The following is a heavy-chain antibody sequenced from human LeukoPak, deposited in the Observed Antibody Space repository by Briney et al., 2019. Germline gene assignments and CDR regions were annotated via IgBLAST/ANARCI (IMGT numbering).Heavy chain of an antibody. D-gene: IGHD6-19*01. V-gene: IGHV3-23*01. CDR3: AKEKRSIAVAGPDY. Sequence: GGSLRLSCAASGFIFSSYAMSWVRQAPGKGLEWVSTISGSGGSTYYADSVKGRFTISRDNSKNTLYLQMSSLRAEDTAVYYCAKEKRSIAVAGPDYWGQGTLVTVSS. CDR2: ISGSGGST. CDR1: GFIFSSYA. J-gene: IGHJ4*02.